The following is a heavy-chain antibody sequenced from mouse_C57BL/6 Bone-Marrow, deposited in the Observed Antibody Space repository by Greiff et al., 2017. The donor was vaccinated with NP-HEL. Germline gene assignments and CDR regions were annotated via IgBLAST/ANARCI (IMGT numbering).Heavy chain of an antibody. Sequence: VQLQQSGAELAKPGASVKLSCKASGYTFTSYWMPWVKQRPGQGLEWIGYINPSSGYTKYIQKFTDKATLTADKSSSPAYMQLSSLTSDDSAVYDCARFSLWSWFAYWGQGTRVTVSA. J-gene: IGHJ3*01. CDR2: INPSSGYT. CDR1: GYTFTSYW. V-gene: IGHV1-7*01. CDR3: ARFSLWSWFAY. D-gene: IGHD6-2*01.